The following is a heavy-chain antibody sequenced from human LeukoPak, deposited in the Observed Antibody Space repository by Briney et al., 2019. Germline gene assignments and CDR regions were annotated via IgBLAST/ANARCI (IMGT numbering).Heavy chain of an antibody. J-gene: IGHJ5*02. D-gene: IGHD6-19*01. Sequence: SETLSLTCTVSGGSISSYYWSWIRQPAGKGLEWIGRVSTSGSTNYNPSLMSRVTISLDRSKNQFSLRLYSVTAADTAVYYCAKGAGPPWFDPWGQGTLVTVSS. CDR1: GGSISSYY. CDR2: VSTSGST. CDR3: AKGAGPPWFDP. V-gene: IGHV4-4*07.